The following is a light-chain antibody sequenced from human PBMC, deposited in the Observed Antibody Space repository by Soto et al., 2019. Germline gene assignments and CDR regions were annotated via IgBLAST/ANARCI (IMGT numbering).Light chain of an antibody. Sequence: AIRMTQSPSSLSASKGDTVTITCRASQDIGSVLAWYQQKPGTAPKVLISGASNLHGGVPSRFSGSGSRTDFTLTITHLQSEDFATYYCQHYLNYPITFGQGTRLEIK. CDR1: QDIGSV. CDR3: QHYLNYPIT. V-gene: IGKV1-8*01. J-gene: IGKJ5*01. CDR2: GAS.